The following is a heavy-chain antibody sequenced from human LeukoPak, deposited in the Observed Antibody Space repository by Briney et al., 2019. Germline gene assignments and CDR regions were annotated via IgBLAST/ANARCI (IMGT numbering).Heavy chain of an antibody. CDR2: IYHSGST. D-gene: IGHD3-22*01. J-gene: IGHJ4*02. V-gene: IGHV4-30-2*01. Sequence: SQTLSLTCTVSGGSISSGGYYWSWIRQPPGKGLEWIGYIYHSGSTYYNPSLKSRVTISVDRSKNQFSLKLSSVTAADTAVYYCARELGGVITTDWGQGTLVTVSS. CDR1: GGSISSGGYY. CDR3: ARELGGVITTD.